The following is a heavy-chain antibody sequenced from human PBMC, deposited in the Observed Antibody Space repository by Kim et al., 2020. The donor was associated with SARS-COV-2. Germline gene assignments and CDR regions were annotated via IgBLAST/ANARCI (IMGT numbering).Heavy chain of an antibody. D-gene: IGHD2-21*02. V-gene: IGHV3-23*01. CDR3: AKALSDIGVVSAFRRGGWFET. CDR1: GFTFSSYA. J-gene: IGHJ5*02. CDR2: ISGSGGST. Sequence: GGSLRLSCAASGFTFSSYAMSWVRQAPGKGLEWVSAISGSGGSTYYADSVKGRFTISRDNSKNTLYLQMNSLRAEDTAVYYCAKALSDIGVVSAFRRGGWFETWGQGTLVTVSS.